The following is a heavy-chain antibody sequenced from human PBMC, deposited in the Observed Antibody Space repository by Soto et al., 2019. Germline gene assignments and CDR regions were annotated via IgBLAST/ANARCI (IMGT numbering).Heavy chain of an antibody. J-gene: IGHJ4*02. CDR2: IYSGGRT. CDR1: GFSVTYTY. D-gene: IGHD2-15*01. CDR3: ARTPFGRWPDFDY. Sequence: GGSLRLSCASSGFSVTYTYMSWIRQAPGKGLGWVSVIYSGGRTFYADSVRGRFTISRDEGKNSLYLQMNSLRPEDTALYYCARTPFGRWPDFDYWGQGTLVTVSS. V-gene: IGHV3-66*01.